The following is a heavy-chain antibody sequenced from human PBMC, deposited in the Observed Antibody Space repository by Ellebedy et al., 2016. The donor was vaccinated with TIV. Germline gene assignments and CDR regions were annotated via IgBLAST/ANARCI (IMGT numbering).Heavy chain of an antibody. CDR2: INSDGSST. Sequence: GGSLRLSCAASGFIFSSYWMHWVRQAPGKGLVWVSRINSDGSSTSYADSVKDRFTISRDNAKNSLYLQMNSLRDEDTAVYYCARVEGYCSGGSCYSAHLFDYWGQGTLVTVSP. D-gene: IGHD2-15*01. CDR3: ARVEGYCSGGSCYSAHLFDY. J-gene: IGHJ4*02. V-gene: IGHV3-74*01. CDR1: GFIFSSYW.